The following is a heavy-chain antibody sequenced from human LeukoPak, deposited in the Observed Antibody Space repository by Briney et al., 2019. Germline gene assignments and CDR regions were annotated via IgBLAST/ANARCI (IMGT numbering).Heavy chain of an antibody. CDR1: GGSISSYY. J-gene: IGHJ4*02. CDR3: AGGYDPTYYFDY. V-gene: IGHV4-59*01. D-gene: IGHD1-14*01. CDR2: IYYSGST. Sequence: SETLSLTCTVSGGSISSYYWSWIRQPPGKGLEWIGYIYYSGSTNYNPSLKSRVTISVDTSKNQFSLKLSSVTAADTAVYYCAGGYDPTYYFDYWGQGTLVTVSS.